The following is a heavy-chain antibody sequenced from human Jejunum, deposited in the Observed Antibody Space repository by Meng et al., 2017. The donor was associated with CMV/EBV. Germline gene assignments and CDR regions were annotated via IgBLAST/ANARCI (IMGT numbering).Heavy chain of an antibody. D-gene: IGHD6-19*01. Sequence: DSVSNSDYYWGWIPQSPGKGLEWIANLHSSGNNYYSPALRSRVTVSADTSKNQFSLKLTSVTAADTAIYYCARDGLNGLWLAPGYWGPGAPVTVSS. CDR3: ARDGLNGLWLAPGY. CDR1: DSVSNSDYY. CDR2: LHSSGNN. V-gene: IGHV4-39*07. J-gene: IGHJ4*02.